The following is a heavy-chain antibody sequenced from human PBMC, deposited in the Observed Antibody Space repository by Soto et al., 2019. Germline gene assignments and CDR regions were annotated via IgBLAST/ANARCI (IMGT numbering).Heavy chain of an antibody. D-gene: IGHD2-2*01. CDR3: AKYKAPTRPHCLDY. Sequence: SETLSLTCTVSGGSISSGGYYWSWIRQHPGKGLEWIGYIYYSGSTYYNPSLKSRVTISVDNSKNTVHLQMNNLRAEDTAIYYCAKYKAPTRPHCLDYWGHGTLVTVSS. CDR2: IYYSGST. J-gene: IGHJ4*01. V-gene: IGHV4-31*03. CDR1: GGSISSGGYY.